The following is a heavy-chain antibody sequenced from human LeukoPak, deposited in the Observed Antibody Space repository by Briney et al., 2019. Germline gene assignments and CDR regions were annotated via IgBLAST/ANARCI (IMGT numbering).Heavy chain of an antibody. D-gene: IGHD4-17*01. V-gene: IGHV3-7*01. CDR2: IKEDGRTK. CDR1: GFTLITYG. Sequence: GGPRRLSFTAPGFTLITYGISWFGQLQGKGWDGVANIKEDGRTKYYLDSVKGRFTISRDNAKNTLYLQMNSLRAEDTAVYYCARALYGDPHFDYWGQGTLVTVSS. CDR3: ARALYGDPHFDY. J-gene: IGHJ4*02.